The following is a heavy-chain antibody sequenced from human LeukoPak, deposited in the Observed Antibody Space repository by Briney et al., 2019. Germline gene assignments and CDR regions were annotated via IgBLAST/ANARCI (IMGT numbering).Heavy chain of an antibody. J-gene: IGHJ4*02. Sequence: ASVKVSCKASGYTFTSYDINWVRQATGQGLEWMGWMNPNSGNTGYAQKFQGRVTMTRNTSISTAYMELSSLRSEDTAVSYCARGVLIDFWSGYYYFDYWGQGTLVTVSS. D-gene: IGHD3-3*01. V-gene: IGHV1-8*01. CDR2: MNPNSGNT. CDR1: GYTFTSYD. CDR3: ARGVLIDFWSGYYYFDY.